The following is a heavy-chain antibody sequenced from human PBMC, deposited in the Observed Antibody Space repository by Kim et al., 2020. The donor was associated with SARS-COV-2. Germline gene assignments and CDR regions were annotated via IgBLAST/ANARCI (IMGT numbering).Heavy chain of an antibody. CDR3: ATRPGMPAAGSWFDP. CDR2: FDPEDGET. CDR1: GYTLTELS. Sequence: ASVKVSCKVSGYTLTELSMHWVRQAPGKGLEWMGGFDPEDGETIYAQKFQGRVTMTEDTSTDTAYMELSSLRSEDTAVYYCATRPGMPAAGSWFDPWGQGTLVTVSS. D-gene: IGHD6-13*01. J-gene: IGHJ5*02. V-gene: IGHV1-24*01.